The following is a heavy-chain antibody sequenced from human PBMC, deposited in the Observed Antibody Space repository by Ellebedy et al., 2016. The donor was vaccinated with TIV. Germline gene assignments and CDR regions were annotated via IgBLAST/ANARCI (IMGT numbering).Heavy chain of an antibody. J-gene: IGHJ4*02. D-gene: IGHD2-21*01. CDR1: GSTFRSYN. CDR3: FIRIRRGY. Sequence: PGGSLRLSCAASGSTFRSYNMNWVRQAPGKGLEWVSYISGSSPRISYADSVKGRFTIARDNAKTSLYLQMNSLRDEDTAVYYCFIRIRRGYWGQGTLVTVSS. CDR2: ISGSSPRI. V-gene: IGHV3-48*02.